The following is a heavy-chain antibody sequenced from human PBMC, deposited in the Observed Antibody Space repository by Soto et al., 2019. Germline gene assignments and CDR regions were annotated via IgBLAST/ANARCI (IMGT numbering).Heavy chain of an antibody. CDR1: GYTFTIYG. J-gene: IGHJ4*02. CDR2: ISGYNGNT. V-gene: IGHV1-18*04. Sequence: QGQLVQSGAEVKKPGASVKVSCKASGYTFTIYGISWVRKAPGQGLGWMGWISGYNGNTDYAQNLKDRVTLTTDAATSSVYMELRSLRSDDTAVYYCARVDYYDSSGYYGYWGQGTLITVSS. CDR3: ARVDYYDSSGYYGY. D-gene: IGHD3-22*01.